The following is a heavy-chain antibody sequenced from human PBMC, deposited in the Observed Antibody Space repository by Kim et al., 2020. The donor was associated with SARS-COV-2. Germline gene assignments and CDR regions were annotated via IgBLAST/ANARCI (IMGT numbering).Heavy chain of an antibody. CDR1: GFIFSDYT. J-gene: IGHJ4*02. D-gene: IGHD3-10*01. Sequence: GGSLRLSCVASGFIFSDYTMNWVRQAPGKGLEWVSAITMSATNTYYADSVKGRFTISRDNSDNSLYLQMDSLRAEDTAVYYCVRLLGRLSGLDDWGQGTRVTVST. CDR2: ITMSATNT. CDR3: VRLLGRLSGLDD. V-gene: IGHV3-21*01.